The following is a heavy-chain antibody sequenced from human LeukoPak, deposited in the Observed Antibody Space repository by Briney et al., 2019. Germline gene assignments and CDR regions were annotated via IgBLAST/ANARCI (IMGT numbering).Heavy chain of an antibody. Sequence: PGGSLRLSCAASGFTFGSHWMSWVRQTPGKGLEWVANIKQDGSETYYMDSVKGRFTISRDNAKNSLFLQMSILRAEGTAVYYCARGRKVPAAMGNWFDPWGQGTLVTVSS. CDR2: IKQDGSET. V-gene: IGHV3-7*01. D-gene: IGHD2-2*01. J-gene: IGHJ5*02. CDR1: GFTFGSHW. CDR3: ARGRKVPAAMGNWFDP.